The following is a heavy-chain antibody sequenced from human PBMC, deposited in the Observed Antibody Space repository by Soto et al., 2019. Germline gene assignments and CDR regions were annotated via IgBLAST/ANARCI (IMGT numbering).Heavy chain of an antibody. CDR1: GFTFSTYW. CDR3: VCGGNFFIY. J-gene: IGHJ4*02. V-gene: IGHV3-7*01. Sequence: EVQLVESGGGLVQPGGSLRLSCAASGFTFSTYWMTWVRQPPGKGLEWVANMDQDGSERYYVDSVRGRFTVSRDNAKILLSLQMNSLRAEDTAVYYCVCGGNFFIYWGQGTLVTVSP. D-gene: IGHD3-16*01. CDR2: MDQDGSER.